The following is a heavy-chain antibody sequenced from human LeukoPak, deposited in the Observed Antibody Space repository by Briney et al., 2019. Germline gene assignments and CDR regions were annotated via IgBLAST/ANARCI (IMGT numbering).Heavy chain of an antibody. Sequence: SETLSLTCTVSGGSVSSGSYCWSWIRQPPGKGLEWIGYIYYSGSTNYNPSLKSRVTISVDTSKNQFSLKLSSVTAADTAVYYCARESDTYYYGSGSFRLDYWGQGTLVTVSS. D-gene: IGHD3-10*01. J-gene: IGHJ4*02. CDR2: IYYSGST. V-gene: IGHV4-61*01. CDR1: GGSVSSGSYC. CDR3: ARESDTYYYGSGSFRLDY.